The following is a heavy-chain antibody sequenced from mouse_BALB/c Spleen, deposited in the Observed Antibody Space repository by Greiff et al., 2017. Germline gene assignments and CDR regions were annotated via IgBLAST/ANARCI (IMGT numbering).Heavy chain of an antibody. Sequence: QVQLQQPGAELVRPGASVKLSCKASGYTFTSYWINWVKQRPGQGLEWIGNIYPSDSYTNYNQKFKDKATLTVDKSSSTAYMQLSSPTSEDSAVYYCTRGYPFAYWGQGTLVTVSA. V-gene: IGHV1-69*02. J-gene: IGHJ3*01. D-gene: IGHD1-2*01. CDR2: IYPSDSYT. CDR1: GYTFTSYW. CDR3: TRGYPFAY.